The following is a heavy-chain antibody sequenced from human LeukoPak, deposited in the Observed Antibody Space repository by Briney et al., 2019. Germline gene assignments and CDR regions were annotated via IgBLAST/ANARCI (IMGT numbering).Heavy chain of an antibody. CDR3: ARVDYGDYAAPFDY. D-gene: IGHD4-17*01. CDR2: INHSGST. J-gene: IGHJ4*02. CDR1: GGSISSSSYY. Sequence: SETLSLTCTVSGGSISSSSYYWSWIRQPPGKGLEWIGEINHSGSTNYNPSLKSRVTISVDTSKNQFSLKLSSVTAADTAVYYCARVDYGDYAAPFDYWGQGTLVTVSS. V-gene: IGHV4-39*07.